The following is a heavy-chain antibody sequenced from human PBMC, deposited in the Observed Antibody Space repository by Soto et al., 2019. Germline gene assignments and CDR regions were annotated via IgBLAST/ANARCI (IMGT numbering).Heavy chain of an antibody. V-gene: IGHV3-9*01. CDR3: AKESGAGSSGWYTPFDY. CDR1: GFTFDDYA. J-gene: IGHJ4*02. CDR2: ISWNSGSI. D-gene: IGHD6-19*01. Sequence: EVQLVESGGGLVQPGRSLRLSCAASGFTFDDYAMHWVRQAPGKGLEWVSGISWNSGSIGYADSVKGRFTICRDNAKNSLYLQRNSLRAEDTALYYCAKESGAGSSGWYTPFDYWDQGTLVTVSS.